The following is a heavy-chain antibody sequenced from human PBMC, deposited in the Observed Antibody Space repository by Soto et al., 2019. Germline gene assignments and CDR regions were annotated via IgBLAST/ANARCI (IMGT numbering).Heavy chain of an antibody. J-gene: IGHJ5*02. CDR1: GGSFSGYY. CDR2: INHSGST. V-gene: IGHV4-34*01. CDR3: ARGLARRMTSTRGCFDL. D-gene: IGHD5-12*01. Sequence: PSATLSLTCAVYGGSFSGYYWSWIRQPPGKGLEWIGEINHSGSTNYNPSLKSRVTISVDTSKNQFSLKLSSVTAADTAVYYCARGLARRMTSTRGCFDLWCQGILVSVFS.